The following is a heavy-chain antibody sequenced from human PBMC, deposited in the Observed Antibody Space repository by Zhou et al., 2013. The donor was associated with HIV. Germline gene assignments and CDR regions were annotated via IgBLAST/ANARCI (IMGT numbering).Heavy chain of an antibody. CDR2: IIPILAIG. D-gene: IGHD5-12*01. CDR3: ARGGFSGYDIVY. Sequence: QVHLVQSGAEVKKPGSSVKVSCKAPGGAFNMYGINWVRQAPGQGLEWMGKIIPILAIGKSAQKFQGRVTITADNSTSTAYMELSGLRSEDTAVYYCARGGFSGYDIVYWGQGTLVTVSS. V-gene: IGHV1-69*04. J-gene: IGHJ4*02. CDR1: GGAFNMYG.